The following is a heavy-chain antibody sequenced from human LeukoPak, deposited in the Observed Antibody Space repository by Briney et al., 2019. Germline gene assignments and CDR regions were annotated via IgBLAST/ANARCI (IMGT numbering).Heavy chain of an antibody. CDR3: ARGKSVGADDAFDI. D-gene: IGHD1-26*01. J-gene: IGHJ3*02. CDR1: GGTFSSYA. CDR2: IIPIFGTA. Sequence: SVKVSCKASGGTFSSYAISWVRPAPGQGLEWMGGIIPIFGTANYAQKFQGRVTITTDESTSTAYMELSSLRSEDTAVYYCARGKSVGADDAFDIWGQGTMVTVSS. V-gene: IGHV1-69*05.